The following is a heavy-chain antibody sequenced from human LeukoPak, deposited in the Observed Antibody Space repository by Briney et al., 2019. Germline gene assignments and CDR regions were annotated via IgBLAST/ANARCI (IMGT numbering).Heavy chain of an antibody. CDR3: ARVPSYYYYYMDV. CDR2: IYTSGST. J-gene: IGHJ6*03. Sequence: SETLSLTCTVSGGSISSYYWTWIRQPPGKGLEWIGYIYTSGSTNYNPSLKSRVTISVDTSKNQFSLKLSSVTAADTAVYYCARVPSYYYYYMDVWGKGTTVTVSS. V-gene: IGHV4-4*09. CDR1: GGSISSYY.